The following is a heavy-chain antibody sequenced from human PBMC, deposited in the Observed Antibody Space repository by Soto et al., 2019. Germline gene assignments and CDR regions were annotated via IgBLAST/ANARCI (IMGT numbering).Heavy chain of an antibody. CDR1: GGTFSSYA. Sequence: ASVKVSCKASGGTFSSYAISWLRQAPGQGLEWMGGIIPIFGTANYAQKIQGRVTITADKSTSTAYMELSSLRSEDTAVYYCASGTVEMATYDYWGQGTLVTVSS. J-gene: IGHJ4*02. CDR3: ASGTVEMATYDY. CDR2: IIPIFGTA. V-gene: IGHV1-69*06. D-gene: IGHD5-12*01.